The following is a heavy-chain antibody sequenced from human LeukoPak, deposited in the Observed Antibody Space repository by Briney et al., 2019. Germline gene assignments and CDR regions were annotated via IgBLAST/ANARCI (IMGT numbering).Heavy chain of an antibody. CDR3: ARDYVGGSSQGLYFDY. J-gene: IGHJ4*02. Sequence: GGSLRLSCAASGFTFSSYSMNWVRQAPGKGLEWVSSISSSSSYIYYADSVKGRFTISRDNAKNSLYLQMNSLRAEDTAVYYCARDYVGGSSQGLYFDYWGQGTLVTVSS. CDR2: ISSSSSYI. D-gene: IGHD1-26*01. CDR1: GFTFSSYS. V-gene: IGHV3-21*01.